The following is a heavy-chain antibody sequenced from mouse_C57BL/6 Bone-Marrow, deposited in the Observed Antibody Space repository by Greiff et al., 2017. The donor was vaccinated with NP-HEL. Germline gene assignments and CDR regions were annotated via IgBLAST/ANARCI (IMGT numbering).Heavy chain of an antibody. Sequence: QVQLKESGPGILQPSQTLSLPCSFSGFSLSTFGMGVGWIRQPSGKGLEWLAHIWWDDDKYYNPALKSRLTISKDTSKNQVFLKIANVDTADTATYYCARIASNQPSWYFDVWGTGTTVTVSS. D-gene: IGHD2-5*01. CDR2: IWWDDDK. CDR3: ARIASNQPSWYFDV. J-gene: IGHJ1*03. CDR1: GFSLSTFGMG. V-gene: IGHV8-8*01.